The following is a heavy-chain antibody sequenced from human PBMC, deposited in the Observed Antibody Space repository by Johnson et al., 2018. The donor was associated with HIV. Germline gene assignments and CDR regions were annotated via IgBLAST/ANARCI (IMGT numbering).Heavy chain of an antibody. CDR3: ARDRGYCTNGVCYYDAFDI. Sequence: VQLVESGGGLGKPGGSLRLSCAASGFTFTDYYMSWLRQAPGKGLEWVSYISSTASTIYYADSVKGRFTISRDNAKNSLYLQMNSLRAEDTAVYYCARDRGYCTNGVCYYDAFDIWGQGTMVTVAA. CDR2: ISSTASTI. CDR1: GFTFTDYY. D-gene: IGHD2-8*01. J-gene: IGHJ3*02. V-gene: IGHV3-11*04.